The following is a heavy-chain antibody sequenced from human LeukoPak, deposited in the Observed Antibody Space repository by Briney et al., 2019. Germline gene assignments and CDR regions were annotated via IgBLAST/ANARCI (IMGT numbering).Heavy chain of an antibody. Sequence: LSCPCPGFTLNNYVMSWVRQAPGKGLEWVSTSSFQCGCTPYPHSVKGRFTISRDNSKSSLYLQLSGLRAEHSAVYFCTKPETGTNSCDQGGRGTLDRVST. D-gene: IGHD2-2*01. J-gene: IGHJ4*02. V-gene: IGHV3-23*01. CDR1: GFTLNNYV. CDR3: TKPETGTNSCDQ. CDR2: SSFQCGCT.